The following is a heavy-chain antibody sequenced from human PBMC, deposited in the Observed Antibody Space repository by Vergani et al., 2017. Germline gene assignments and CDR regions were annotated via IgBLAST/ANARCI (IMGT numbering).Heavy chain of an antibody. Sequence: QVQLQQWGAGLLKPSETLSLTCAVYGGSFSGYYWSWIRQPPGNGLEWIGEINHSGSTNYNPSLKSRVTISVDTSKNQFSLKLSSVTAADTAVYYCARGNYDFWSGYYPYFDYWGQGTLVTVSS. CDR1: GGSFSGYY. CDR2: INHSGST. CDR3: ARGNYDFWSGYYPYFDY. D-gene: IGHD3-3*01. V-gene: IGHV4-34*01. J-gene: IGHJ4*02.